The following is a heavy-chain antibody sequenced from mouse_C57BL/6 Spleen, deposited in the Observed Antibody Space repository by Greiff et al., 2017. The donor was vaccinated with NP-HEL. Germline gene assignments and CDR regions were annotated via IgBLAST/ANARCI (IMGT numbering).Heavy chain of an antibody. J-gene: IGHJ1*03. V-gene: IGHV1-80*01. D-gene: IGHD2-3*01. CDR2: IYPGDGDT. CDR3: ARCLCDGYPYWYFDV. CDR1: GYAFSSYW. Sequence: VQLQQSGAELVKPGASVKISCKASGYAFSSYWMNWVKQRPGKGLEWIGQIYPGDGDTNYNGKFKGKATLTADKSSSTAYMQLSSLTSEDSAVYFCARCLCDGYPYWYFDVWGTGTTVTVSS.